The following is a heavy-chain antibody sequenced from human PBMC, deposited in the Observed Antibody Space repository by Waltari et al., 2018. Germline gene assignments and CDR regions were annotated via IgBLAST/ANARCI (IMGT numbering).Heavy chain of an antibody. CDR1: GGSISRGGYY. J-gene: IGHJ4*02. V-gene: IGHV4-31*03. Sequence: QVQLQESGPGLVKPSQTLSLTCTVSGGSISRGGYYWSWIRPHPGKGREWIGYIYYSGSTYYNPSLKSRVTISVDTSKNQFSLKLSSVTAADTAVYYCARSPKETVIHYWGQGTLVTVSS. CDR2: IYYSGST. CDR3: ARSPKETVIHY. D-gene: IGHD4-17*01.